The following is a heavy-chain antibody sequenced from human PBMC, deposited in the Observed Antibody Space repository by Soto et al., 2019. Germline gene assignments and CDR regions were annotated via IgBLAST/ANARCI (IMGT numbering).Heavy chain of an antibody. V-gene: IGHV3-23*01. CDR1: GFTFSSNA. D-gene: IGHD2-21*01. CDR2: ITGSVGST. CDR3: AKKYCGSGPCHTFGPGLFDW. Sequence: GGSLSLSCAASGFTFSSNAMNWVRQAPGKGLEWVSVITGSVGSTKSADSVKGRFTISRDNSKNTLYLQMNSLRAEDTAVYYCAKKYCGSGPCHTFGPGLFDWGGQGTLVTVAS. J-gene: IGHJ4*02.